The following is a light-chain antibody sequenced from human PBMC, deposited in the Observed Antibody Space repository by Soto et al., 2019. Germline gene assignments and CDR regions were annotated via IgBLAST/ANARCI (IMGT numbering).Light chain of an antibody. V-gene: IGLV2-8*01. CDR2: AVT. CDR1: ASDIGRYNY. CDR3: NSYVGSNNYV. Sequence: QSVLTQPPSASGSPGQSVTISCIGTASDIGRYNYVSWYQHHPCKAPKLIIYAVTKRPSGVSDRFSGSKSGNTASLTVSGLQADDEADYYCNSYVGSNNYVFGTGTKVTVL. J-gene: IGLJ1*01.